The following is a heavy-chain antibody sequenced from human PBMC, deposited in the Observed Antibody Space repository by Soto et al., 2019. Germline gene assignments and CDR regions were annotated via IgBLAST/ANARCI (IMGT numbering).Heavy chain of an antibody. V-gene: IGHV3-15*01. D-gene: IGHD2-2*01. CDR2: IKRKTDGGTA. J-gene: IGHJ6*03. CDR3: TTEAVEYCSSISCSGYMDV. Sequence: EVQLVESGGGLVKPGGSLRLSCAVSGFTLGNAWMTWLRQAPGKGLEWVGRIKRKTDGGTADYAAPVKGRFTISRDDSKNTLYLQMNSLKTEDTAVYYCTTEAVEYCSSISCSGYMDVWGKGTTVTVSS. CDR1: GFTLGNAW.